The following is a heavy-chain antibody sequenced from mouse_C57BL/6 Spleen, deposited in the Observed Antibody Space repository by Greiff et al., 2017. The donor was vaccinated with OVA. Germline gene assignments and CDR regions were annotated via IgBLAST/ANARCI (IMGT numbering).Heavy chain of an antibody. V-gene: IGHV1-66*01. D-gene: IGHD2-4*01. Sequence: QVHVKQSGPELVKPGASVKISCKASGYSFTSYYIHWVKQRPGQGLEWIGWIYPGSGNTKYNEKFKGKATLTADTSSSTAYMQLSSLTSEDSAVYYCAFYDYDGWFAYWGQGTLVTVSA. CDR3: AFYDYDGWFAY. J-gene: IGHJ3*01. CDR1: GYSFTSYY. CDR2: IYPGSGNT.